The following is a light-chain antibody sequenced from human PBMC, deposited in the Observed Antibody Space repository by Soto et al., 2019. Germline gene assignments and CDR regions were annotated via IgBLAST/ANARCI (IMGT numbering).Light chain of an antibody. Sequence: EIVMTQSPATLSVSPGERATLSCRASQSVSSNLSWYQQKPGQAPRLLIYGASTRATGIPARFSGSRSGTEFTLTISSLQSEDFAVYYCQQYDNWPPITFGQGTRLEIK. CDR1: QSVSSN. CDR2: GAS. J-gene: IGKJ5*01. V-gene: IGKV3-15*01. CDR3: QQYDNWPPIT.